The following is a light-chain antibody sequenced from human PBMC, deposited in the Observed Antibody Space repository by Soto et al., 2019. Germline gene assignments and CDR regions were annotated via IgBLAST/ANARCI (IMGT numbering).Light chain of an antibody. CDR3: QQYRSWPRT. Sequence: EIVLTQSPATLSLSPGERATLSCRASQSVSSYLDWYQQKPGQTPRLLIYDASNRATGIPARFSGSGSGTDFTLTISSLQSEDSATYYCQQYRSWPRTFGQGSRVEI. V-gene: IGKV3-11*01. J-gene: IGKJ1*01. CDR1: QSVSSY. CDR2: DAS.